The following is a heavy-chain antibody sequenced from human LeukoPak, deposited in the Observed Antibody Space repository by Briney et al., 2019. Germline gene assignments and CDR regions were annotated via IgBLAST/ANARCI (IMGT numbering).Heavy chain of an antibody. CDR1: GFTSSSYT. D-gene: IGHD4-11*01. CDR3: SRGSNCDY. V-gene: IGHV3-21*01. CDR2: FSSKSGSI. Sequence: RGSLRLSCAASGFTSSSYTMNWVRQAPGKGREWVSSFSSKSGSIYYADSVKGRFTMSRDNAKNSLFLQMNGLRAEDTAVYYCSRGSNCDYWGQGTLVTVSS. J-gene: IGHJ4*02.